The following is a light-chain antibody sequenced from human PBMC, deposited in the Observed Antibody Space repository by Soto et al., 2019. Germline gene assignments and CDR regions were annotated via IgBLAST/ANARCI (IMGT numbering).Light chain of an antibody. J-gene: IGLJ2*01. V-gene: IGLV1-44*01. CDR2: SNT. CDR1: SSNIGSHT. Sequence: QSVLTQPPSASGTPGQTIGISCSGGSSNIGSHTVNWFQQLPGTAPRLLIYSNTQRPSGVPDRFSGSKSGTSASLAISGLQSEYECDYFCAAWDDSLNGVVFGGGTKVTVL. CDR3: AAWDDSLNGVV.